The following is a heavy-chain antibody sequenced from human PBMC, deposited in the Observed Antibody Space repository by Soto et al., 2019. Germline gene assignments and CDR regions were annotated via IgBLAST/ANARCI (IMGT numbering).Heavy chain of an antibody. J-gene: IGHJ4*02. CDR2: IYYSGST. CDR1: GASISSGNYY. D-gene: IGHD2-2*01. CDR3: ARRYCTSTSCYFYFDY. V-gene: IGHV4-30-4*01. Sequence: SETLSLTCTVSGASISSGNYYWSWIRQPPGKGLEWIGYIYYSGSTYHNSSLKSRVTISVDTSKNQFSLKLSSVTAADTAVYYCARRYCTSTSCYFYFDYWGQGALVTVSS.